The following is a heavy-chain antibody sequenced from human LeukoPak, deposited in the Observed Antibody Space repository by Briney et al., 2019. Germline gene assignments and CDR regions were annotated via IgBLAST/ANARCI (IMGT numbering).Heavy chain of an antibody. V-gene: IGHV5-51*01. Sequence: GESLEISCKGSGYRFTSYWIGWVRPVPGKGLEGMGIIYPGGSDTRYSPSFQGQVTISADKSISTAYLQWSSLKASDTAMYYCARLAVPAGAFDYWGQGTLVTVSS. CDR1: GYRFTSYW. CDR3: ARLAVPAGAFDY. D-gene: IGHD2-2*01. J-gene: IGHJ4*02. CDR2: IYPGGSDT.